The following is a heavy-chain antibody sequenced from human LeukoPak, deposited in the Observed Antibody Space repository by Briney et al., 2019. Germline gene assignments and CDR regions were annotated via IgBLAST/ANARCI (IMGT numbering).Heavy chain of an antibody. D-gene: IGHD3-10*01. V-gene: IGHV3-15*01. CDR2: VKSKTDGGTT. Sequence: PGGSLRLSCAASGSTFSNAWMSWVRQAPGKGLEWVGRVKSKTDGGTTDYAAPVKGRFTISRDDSKNTLYLQMNSLKTEDTAVYYCTTGAGGSDDAFDIWGQGTMVTVSS. J-gene: IGHJ3*02. CDR1: GSTFSNAW. CDR3: TTGAGGSDDAFDI.